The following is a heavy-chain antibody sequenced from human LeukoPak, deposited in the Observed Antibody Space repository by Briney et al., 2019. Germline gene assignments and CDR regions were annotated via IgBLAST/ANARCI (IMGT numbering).Heavy chain of an antibody. D-gene: IGHD1-26*01. V-gene: IGHV4-59*01. CDR1: GGSISSYY. J-gene: IGHJ3*02. CDR2: IYYSGST. Sequence: SETLSLTCTVSGGSISSYYWSWIRQPPGKGLEWIGYIYYSGSTSYNPFLKSRVTISVDTSKNHFSLKLSSVTAADTAVYYCARYSGSYPHDAFDIWGQGTMVTVSS. CDR3: ARYSGSYPHDAFDI.